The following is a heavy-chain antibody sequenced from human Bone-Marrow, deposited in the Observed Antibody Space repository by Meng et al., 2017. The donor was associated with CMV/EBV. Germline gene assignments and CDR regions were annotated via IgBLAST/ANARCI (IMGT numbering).Heavy chain of an antibody. CDR1: GYIFNSYG. D-gene: IGHD6-6*01. CDR2: ISVYNGNT. CDR3: ARDKIAVRPGWFDP. V-gene: IGHV1-18*01. J-gene: IGHJ5*02. Sequence: KAFGYIFNSYGISWVRQAPGQGLEWMGWISVYNGNTTYAQTVQCRVTMTTDTSTSTVYMELTSLRSDDTAVYYCARDKIAVRPGWFDPWGQGTLVTVSS.